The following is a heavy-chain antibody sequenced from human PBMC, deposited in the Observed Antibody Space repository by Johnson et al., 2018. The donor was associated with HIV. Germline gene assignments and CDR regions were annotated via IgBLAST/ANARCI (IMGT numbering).Heavy chain of an antibody. Sequence: VQLVESGGGLVQPGGSLRLSCAASGFTFSNYWMSWVRQAPGKGLEWVANIKQDGSEKYYVDSVKGRFTISRDSAQNSLSLQMNSLRAEDTAVYYCARDRFGYYDSSGSYAFDIWGQGTMVTVSS. J-gene: IGHJ3*02. CDR2: IKQDGSEK. CDR3: ARDRFGYYDSSGSYAFDI. D-gene: IGHD3-22*01. V-gene: IGHV3-7*01. CDR1: GFTFSNYW.